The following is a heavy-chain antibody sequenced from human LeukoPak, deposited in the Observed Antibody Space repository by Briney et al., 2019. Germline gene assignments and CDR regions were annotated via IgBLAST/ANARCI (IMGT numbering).Heavy chain of an antibody. J-gene: IGHJ4*02. V-gene: IGHV3-48*03. CDR3: ARVGAYAAVNW. Sequence: PGGSLRLSCAASGFPFCTFEMNWVRQAPGKGLEWISYISSSGSTTYYADSVKGRFTISRDNTKNSLYLQMNSLRAEDTAVYYCARVGAYAAVNWWGQGTLVSVSS. CDR1: GFPFCTFE. D-gene: IGHD3-16*01. CDR2: ISSSGSTT.